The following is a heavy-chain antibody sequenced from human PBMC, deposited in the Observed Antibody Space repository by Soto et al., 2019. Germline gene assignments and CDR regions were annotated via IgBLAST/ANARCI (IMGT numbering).Heavy chain of an antibody. Sequence: EVQLVESGGGLVKPGGSLRLSCAASGFTFSSYSMNWVRQAPGKGLEWVSSISSSSSYIYYADSVKGRFTISRDNAKNSLYMQMNSLRAEDTAVYSCARDVSRLESDPWGQGTLVTVSS. CDR3: ARDVSRLESDP. D-gene: IGHD3-22*01. CDR1: GFTFSSYS. J-gene: IGHJ5*02. CDR2: ISSSSSYI. V-gene: IGHV3-21*01.